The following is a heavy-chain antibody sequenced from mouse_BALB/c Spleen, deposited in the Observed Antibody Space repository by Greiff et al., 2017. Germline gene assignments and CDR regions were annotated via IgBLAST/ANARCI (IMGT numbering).Heavy chain of an antibody. V-gene: IGHV5-17*02. CDR3: ARSGARAWFAY. CDR2: ISSGSSTI. Sequence: EVKLVESGGGLVQPGGSRKLSCAASGFTFSSFGMHWVRQAPEKGLEWVAYISSGSSTIYYADTVKGRFTISRDNPKNTLFLQMTSLRSEDTAMYYCARSGARAWFAYWGQGTLVTVSA. CDR1: GFTFSSFG. J-gene: IGHJ3*01. D-gene: IGHD3-1*01.